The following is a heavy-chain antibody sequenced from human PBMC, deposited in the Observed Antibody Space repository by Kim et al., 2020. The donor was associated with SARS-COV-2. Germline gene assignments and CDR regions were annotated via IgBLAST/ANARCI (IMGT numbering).Heavy chain of an antibody. J-gene: IGHJ4*02. D-gene: IGHD3-22*01. CDR3: ARDVSYYDSSGYYYAGYFDY. CDR2: ISAYNGNT. V-gene: IGHV1-18*01. CDR1: GYTFTSYG. Sequence: ASVKVSCKASGYTFTSYGISWVRQAPGQGLEWMGWISAYNGNTNYAQKLQGRVTMTTDTSTSTAYMELRSLRSDDTAVYYCARDVSYYDSSGYYYAGYFDYWGQGTLVTVSS.